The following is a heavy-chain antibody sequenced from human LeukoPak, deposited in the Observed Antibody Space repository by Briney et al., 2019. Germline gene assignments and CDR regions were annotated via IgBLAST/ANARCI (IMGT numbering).Heavy chain of an antibody. CDR3: SWHSVYGSSHFDY. J-gene: IGHJ4*02. D-gene: IGHD6-6*01. CDR2: IYYSRNT. Sequence: SRSDPLSLTCTVWAPSLSSSRYYWAWLRRPPGKGLGWFGIIYYSRNTYSIPSLKSRFTIYLNTSKNQYSLKLSSVTPADTAVYYCSWHSVYGSSHFDYWGQGTLVTVSS. CDR1: APSLSSSRYY. V-gene: IGHV4-39*01.